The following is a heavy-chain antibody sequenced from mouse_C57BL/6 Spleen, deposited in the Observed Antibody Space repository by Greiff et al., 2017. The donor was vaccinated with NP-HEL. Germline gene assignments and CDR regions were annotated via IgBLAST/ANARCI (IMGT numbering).Heavy chain of an antibody. J-gene: IGHJ2*01. CDR1: GYTFTDYE. Sequence: VQLQQSGAELVRPGASVTLSCKASGYTFTDYEMHWVKQTPVHGLEWIGAIDPETGGTAYNQKFKGKAILTADKSSSTAYMELRSLTSEDSAVYYCTRKGPYGNYGGFDYWGQGTTLTVSS. CDR3: TRKGPYGNYGGFDY. D-gene: IGHD2-10*02. V-gene: IGHV1-15*01. CDR2: IDPETGGT.